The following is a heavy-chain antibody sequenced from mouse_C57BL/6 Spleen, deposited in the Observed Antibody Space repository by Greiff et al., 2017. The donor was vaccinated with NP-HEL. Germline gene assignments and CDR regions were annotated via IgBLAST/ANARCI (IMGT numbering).Heavy chain of an antibody. CDR3: ARHSSYGNYMDY. Sequence: ALSGFSLTSYGVHWVRQPPGKGLEWLVVIWSDGSTTYNSALKSRLSISKDNSKSQVFLKMNSLQTDDTAMYYCARHSSYGNYMDYWGQGTSVTVSS. V-gene: IGHV2-6-1*01. J-gene: IGHJ4*01. CDR2: IWSDGST. D-gene: IGHD2-1*01. CDR1: GFSLTSYG.